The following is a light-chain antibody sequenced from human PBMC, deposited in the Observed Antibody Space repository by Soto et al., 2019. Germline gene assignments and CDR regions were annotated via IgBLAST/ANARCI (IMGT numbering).Light chain of an antibody. V-gene: IGLV2-8*01. CDR2: VVT. CDR1: STDVGAYNY. J-gene: IGLJ1*01. CDR3: SSYAGSNSFV. Sequence: QSVLTQPPSASGSPGQSVTISCTGTSTDVGAYNYVSWYQQRPGKAPKLMIFVVTKRPSGVPDRFSGSKSGNTASLTVSGVQADDEADYYCSSYAGSNSFVFGTGTKVTVL.